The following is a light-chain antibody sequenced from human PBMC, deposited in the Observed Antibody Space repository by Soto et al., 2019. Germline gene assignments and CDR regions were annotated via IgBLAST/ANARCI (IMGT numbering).Light chain of an antibody. Sequence: EIVMTQSPATLSVSPGERATLSCRASQSVSSNLAWYQQKPGQAPRLVIYAASTRATVIPARFSGSSSGTEFTLTISSLQSEDFAVEYCQQYHNWPRTFGQGTKVEIK. CDR1: QSVSSN. CDR2: AAS. V-gene: IGKV3-15*01. CDR3: QQYHNWPRT. J-gene: IGKJ1*01.